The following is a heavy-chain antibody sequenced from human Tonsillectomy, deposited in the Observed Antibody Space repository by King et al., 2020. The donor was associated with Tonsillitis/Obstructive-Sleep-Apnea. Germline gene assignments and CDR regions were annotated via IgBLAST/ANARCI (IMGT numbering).Heavy chain of an antibody. J-gene: IGHJ6*03. Sequence: VQLQESGPGLVKPSETLSLTCTVSGGSISSYYWSWIRQPPGKGLEWIGYIYYSGITNYNPSLKSRVTISVDTSKNQFSLKLSSVTAADTAVYYCARMGYYYYYMDVWGQGTPVTVSS. CDR1: GGSISSYY. CDR3: ARMGYYYYYMDV. D-gene: IGHD3-16*01. V-gene: IGHV4-59*01. CDR2: IYYSGIT.